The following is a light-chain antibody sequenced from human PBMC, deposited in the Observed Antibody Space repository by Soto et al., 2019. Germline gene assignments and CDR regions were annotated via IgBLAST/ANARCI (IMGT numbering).Light chain of an antibody. CDR3: QQANNWPPWK. CDR1: QSVSSN. CDR2: GAS. Sequence: EIVMTQSPATLSVSPGERATLSCRASQSVSSNLAWYQQKPGQAPMLLIHGASTRATGIPARFSGGGSGTEFTLTISSLQSEDFAVYSCQQANNWPPWKVGQGTKVEIK. J-gene: IGKJ1*01. V-gene: IGKV3-15*01.